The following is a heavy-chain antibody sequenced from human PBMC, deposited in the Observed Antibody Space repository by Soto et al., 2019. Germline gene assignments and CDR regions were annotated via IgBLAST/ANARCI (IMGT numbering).Heavy chain of an antibody. CDR1: RFIFSSYG. J-gene: IGHJ4*02. Sequence: EVQVLESGGGLIQPGGTLRLSYTASRFIFSSYGMSWVRQAPGKGLEWVSGISGSGGSTWYADSVKGRFTISRDNSKKTLYLQMSSLRVDDTDVYYCAKSPVEYGTFDYWGQGTLVTVSS. CDR2: ISGSGGST. V-gene: IGHV3-23*01. CDR3: AKSPVEYGTFDY. D-gene: IGHD4-17*01.